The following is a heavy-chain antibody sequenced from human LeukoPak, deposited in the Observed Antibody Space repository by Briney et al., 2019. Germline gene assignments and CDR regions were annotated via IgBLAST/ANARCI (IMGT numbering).Heavy chain of an antibody. CDR3: ARGLWFLDY. CDR1: GGTFSSYA. V-gene: IGHV1-69*13. J-gene: IGHJ4*02. D-gene: IGHD3-10*01. CDR2: IIPIFGTA. Sequence: GASVKVSCKASGGTFSSYAISWVRQVPGQGVEWMGGIIPIFGTANYAQKIQGRVTITADESTSTAYMELSSLRSEDTAVYYCARGLWFLDYWGQGTLVTVSS.